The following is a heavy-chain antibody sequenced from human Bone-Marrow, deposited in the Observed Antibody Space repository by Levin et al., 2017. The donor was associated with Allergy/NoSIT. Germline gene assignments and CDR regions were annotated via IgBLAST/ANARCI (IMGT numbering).Heavy chain of an antibody. Sequence: PSETLSLTCVVYGGSFSGYEWGWIRQSPGRGLEWIGEVDHSDYPKYNPSLKSRVTMSVDTSKNQLSLKLASVTAAATAVYYCAREENDYDSSGRFRVAAYWGQGTWVTVSS. V-gene: IGHV4-34*01. CDR2: VDHSDYP. CDR3: AREENDYDSSGRFRVAAY. CDR1: GGSFSGYE. J-gene: IGHJ4*02. D-gene: IGHD3-22*01.